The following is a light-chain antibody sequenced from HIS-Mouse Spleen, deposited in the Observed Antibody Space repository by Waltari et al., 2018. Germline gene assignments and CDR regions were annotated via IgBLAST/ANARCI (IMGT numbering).Light chain of an antibody. CDR2: DDS. J-gene: IGLJ2*01. CDR3: QVWDSSSDHVV. CDR1: NIGSKR. V-gene: IGLV3-21*03. Sequence: SYVLPQPPSVSVAPAKTARITLRGKNIGSKRWHWYQQKPGQAPVLVVYDDSDRPSGIPERFSGSDSGNTATLTISRVEAGDEADYYCQVWDSSSDHVVFGGGTKLTVL.